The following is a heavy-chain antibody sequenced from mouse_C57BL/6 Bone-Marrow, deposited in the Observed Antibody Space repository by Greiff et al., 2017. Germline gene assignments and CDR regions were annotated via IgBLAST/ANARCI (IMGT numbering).Heavy chain of an antibody. CDR3: VLGLYLDY. V-gene: IGHV1-18*01. D-gene: IGHD4-1*01. CDR1: GYTFTDYN. J-gene: IGHJ2*01. Sequence: VQLQQSGPELVKPGASVSIPCKASGYTFTDYNLDWVKQSHGKSLEWIGDINPNNGGTIYNQKIKGKATLTVDKSSSPAYMELRSLTSEDTAVYYCVLGLYLDYWGQGTTLTGSS. CDR2: INPNNGGT.